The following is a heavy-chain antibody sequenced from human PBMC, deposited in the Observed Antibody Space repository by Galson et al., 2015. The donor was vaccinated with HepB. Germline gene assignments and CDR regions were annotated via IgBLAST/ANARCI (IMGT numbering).Heavy chain of an antibody. D-gene: IGHD2-2*02. V-gene: IGHV1-18*04. J-gene: IGHJ6*02. CDR3: ASGGLNTLFYGMDV. Sequence: SVKVSCKASGYTFNSYGISWVRQAPGQGLEWMGWISAYNGNTNYAQKLQGRVTMTTDTSTSTAYMEMRSLRSDDTAVYYCASGGLNTLFYGMDVWGQGTTVTVS. CDR1: GYTFNSYG. CDR2: ISAYNGNT.